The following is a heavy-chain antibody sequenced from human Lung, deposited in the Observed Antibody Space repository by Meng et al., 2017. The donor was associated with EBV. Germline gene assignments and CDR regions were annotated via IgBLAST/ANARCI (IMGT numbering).Heavy chain of an antibody. CDR2: IYYSGST. V-gene: IGHV4-39*01. Sequence: QLQLQESGPGLVKPSETLSLTCTVSGGSISSSSYYWGWIRQPPGKGLEWIGSIYYSGSTYYNPSLKSRVTISVDTSKNQFSLKLSSVTAADTAVYYCEGTGTTYYYYGMDVWGQGTTVTVSS. CDR3: EGTGTTYYYYGMDV. J-gene: IGHJ6*02. CDR1: GGSISSSSYY. D-gene: IGHD1-1*01.